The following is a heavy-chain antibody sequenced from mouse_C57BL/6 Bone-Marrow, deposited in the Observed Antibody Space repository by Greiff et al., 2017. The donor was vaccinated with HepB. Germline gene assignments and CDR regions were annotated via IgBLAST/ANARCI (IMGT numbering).Heavy chain of an antibody. CDR3: ARWRRGGINDY. CDR1: GYTFTSYW. CDR2: IDPSDSYT. D-gene: IGHD1-3*01. J-gene: IGHJ2*01. Sequence: QVQLQQPGAELVRPGTSVKLSCKASGYTFTSYWMHWVKQRPGQGLEWIGVIDPSDSYTNYNQKFKGKATLTVDTSSSTAYMQLSSLTSEDSAVYYCARWRRGGINDYWGQGTTLTVSS. V-gene: IGHV1-59*01.